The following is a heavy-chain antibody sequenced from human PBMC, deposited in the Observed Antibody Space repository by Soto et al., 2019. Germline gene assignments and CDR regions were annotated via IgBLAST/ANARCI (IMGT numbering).Heavy chain of an antibody. CDR1: GFTFSSYA. J-gene: IGHJ4*02. CDR2: LNGRATEK. Sequence: EVQLLESGGGLVRSGGSLRLSCVISGFTFSSYAMTWVRQAPGKGLEWVSTLNGRATEKYHADSVRGRFTISRDNSKSTLYLQMNSLRAEDSAIYYCAKGYSDSSWSHLDFWGQGTLVTVSS. V-gene: IGHV3-23*01. CDR3: AKGYSDSSWSHLDF. D-gene: IGHD6-13*01.